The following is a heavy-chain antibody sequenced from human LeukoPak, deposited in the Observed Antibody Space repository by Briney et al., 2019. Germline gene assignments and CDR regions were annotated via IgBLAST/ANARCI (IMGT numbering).Heavy chain of an antibody. CDR1: GFTFSTYW. V-gene: IGHV3-7*01. D-gene: IGHD2-2*01. CDR2: IKQDGSEK. J-gene: IGHJ1*01. Sequence: GGSLRLSCAASGFTFSTYWMSWVRQAPGKGLEWVANIKQDGSEKYYADSVKGRFTISRDNAKNSLYLQMNSLRAEDTAVYYCARDRPRYCSSTSCPAGFQHWGQGTLVTVSS. CDR3: ARDRPRYCSSTSCPAGFQH.